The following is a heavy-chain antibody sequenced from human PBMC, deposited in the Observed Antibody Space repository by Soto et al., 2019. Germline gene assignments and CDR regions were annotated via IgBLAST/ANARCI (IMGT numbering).Heavy chain of an antibody. J-gene: IGHJ4*02. V-gene: IGHV3-23*01. Sequence: PGGSLRLSCAASGLTSGPYGMTWVRQAPGRGLEWVSTISGSGFSTHYAESVQGRFTISRDNSKNTMYLQMNSLRAEDTAVYYCAKDQTPRDFFLIHYFDCWGQGSLVTVCS. CDR1: GLTSGPYG. CDR2: ISGSGFST. CDR3: AKDQTPRDFFLIHYFDC.